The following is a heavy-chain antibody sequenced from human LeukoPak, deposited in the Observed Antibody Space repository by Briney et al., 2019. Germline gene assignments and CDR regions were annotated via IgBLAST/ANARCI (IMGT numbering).Heavy chain of an antibody. CDR3: ARDYASLGSGDFDY. CDR2: INPDSGGT. Sequence: ASVKVSCKASGYTFTGYYMHWVRQAPGQGLEWMGWINPDSGGTNYAQKFQGRVTMTRDTSISTAYMELSRLRSDDTAIYYCARDYASLGSGDFDYWGQGTLVTVSS. J-gene: IGHJ4*02. D-gene: IGHD3-10*01. CDR1: GYTFTGYY. V-gene: IGHV1-2*02.